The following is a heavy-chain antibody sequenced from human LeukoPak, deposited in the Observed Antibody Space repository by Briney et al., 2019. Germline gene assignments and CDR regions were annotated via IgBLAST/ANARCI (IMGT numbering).Heavy chain of an antibody. CDR3: ARRTTTSWYFDL. CDR2: IYSGGST. J-gene: IGHJ2*01. V-gene: IGHV3-66*01. Sequence: PGGSLRLSCAASGFTVSSNYMSWVRQAPGKGLEWVSVIYSGGSTYYADSVKGRFTISRDNAKNSLYLQMNSLRGEDTAVYYCARRTTTSWYFDLWGRGTLVTVSS. CDR1: GFTVSSNY. D-gene: IGHD1-1*01.